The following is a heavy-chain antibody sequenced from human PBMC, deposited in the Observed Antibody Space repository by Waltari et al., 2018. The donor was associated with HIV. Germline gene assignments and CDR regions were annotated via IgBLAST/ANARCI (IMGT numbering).Heavy chain of an antibody. CDR2: IYYSGST. J-gene: IGHJ4*02. Sequence: QLQLQESGPGLVKPSETLSLTCTVSGGSISSSSYYWGWIRQPPGKGLEWIGSIYYSGSTYYNPSLKSRVTISVDTSKNQFSLKLSSVTAADTAVYYCARREGGYSYGTYFDYWGQGTLVTVSS. D-gene: IGHD5-18*01. CDR1: GGSISSSSYY. V-gene: IGHV4-39*01. CDR3: ARREGGYSYGTYFDY.